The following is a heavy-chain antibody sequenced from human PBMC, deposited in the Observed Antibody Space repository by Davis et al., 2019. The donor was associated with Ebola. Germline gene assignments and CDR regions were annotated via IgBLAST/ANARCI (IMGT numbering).Heavy chain of an antibody. CDR2: IKQDGSEK. D-gene: IGHD3-22*01. J-gene: IGHJ4*02. Sequence: GGSLRLSCAASGFTFSSYWMSWVRQAPGKGLEWVANIKQDGSEKYYVDSVKGRFTISRDNAKNSLYLQINSLRAEDTAVYYCARDRGYYYDSSGYYYGYYFDYWGQGTLVTVSS. CDR3: ARDRGYYYDSSGYYYGYYFDY. V-gene: IGHV3-7*03. CDR1: GFTFSSYW.